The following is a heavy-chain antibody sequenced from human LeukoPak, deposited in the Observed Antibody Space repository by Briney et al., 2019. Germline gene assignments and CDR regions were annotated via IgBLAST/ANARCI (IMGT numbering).Heavy chain of an antibody. CDR1: GFTFSTYN. CDR3: ARGAGSEGWGLPTPDF. J-gene: IGHJ4*02. CDR2: ISGSGLTI. D-gene: IGHD1-26*01. Sequence: GGCLRLSCAASGFTFSTYNMDWVRQGPGKGLGWVSYISGSGLTIYYADSVQGPFTISRDNAKNSLYLQMDSLRADDTAIYYCARGAGSEGWGLPTPDFWGQGTLVTVSS. V-gene: IGHV3-48*01.